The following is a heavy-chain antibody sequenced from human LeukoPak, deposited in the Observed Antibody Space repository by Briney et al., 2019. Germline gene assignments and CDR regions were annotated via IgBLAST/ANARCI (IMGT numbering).Heavy chain of an antibody. Sequence: PGGSLRLSCAASGFTFSSYSMNWVRQAPGKGLEWVSYISSSSSTIYYADSVKGRFTISRDNAKNSLYLQMNSLRAEDTAVYYCASDLYYDSNGYLLWGQGTLVTVSS. V-gene: IGHV3-48*01. CDR3: ASDLYYDSNGYLL. CDR2: ISSSSSTI. D-gene: IGHD3-22*01. CDR1: GFTFSSYS. J-gene: IGHJ4*02.